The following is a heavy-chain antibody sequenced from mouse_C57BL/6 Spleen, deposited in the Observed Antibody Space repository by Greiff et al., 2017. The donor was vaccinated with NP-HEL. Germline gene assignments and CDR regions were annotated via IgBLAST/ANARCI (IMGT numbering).Heavy chain of an antibody. J-gene: IGHJ3*01. CDR2: IYPGNSDT. D-gene: IGHD2-1*01. V-gene: IGHV1-5*01. CDR1: GYTFTSYW. Sequence: EVQLQQSGTVLARPGASVKMSCKTSGYTFTSYWMHWVTQRPGQGLEWIGAIYPGNSDTSYNQKFKGKAKLTAVTSASTAYMELSSLTNEDSAIYYCTPGEVYYGTRSAYWGQGTLVTVSA. CDR3: TPGEVYYGTRSAY.